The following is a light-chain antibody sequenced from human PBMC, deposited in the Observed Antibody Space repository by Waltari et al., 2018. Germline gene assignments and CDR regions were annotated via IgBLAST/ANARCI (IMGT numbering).Light chain of an antibody. CDR2: DAS. CDR3: HQYNTWPPAT. V-gene: IGKV3-15*01. CDR1: RSVGVN. Sequence: VLTQSPATLYVSPGDTATLSRRASRSVGVNLAWYQQKPGQAPRLLIYDASKWATGIPARFSAAGSGTEFTLTIISLQSEDSAIYYCHQYNTWPPATFGQGTKLDI. J-gene: IGKJ2*01.